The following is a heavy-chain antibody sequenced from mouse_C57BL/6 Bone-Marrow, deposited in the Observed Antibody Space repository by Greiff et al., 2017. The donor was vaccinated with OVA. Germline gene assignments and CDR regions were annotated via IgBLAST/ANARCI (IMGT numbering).Heavy chain of an antibody. J-gene: IGHJ4*01. Sequence: EVQLQESGGGLVQPGGSMKLSCVASGFTFSNYWMNWVRQSPEKGLEWVAQIRLKSDNYATHYAVSVKGRFTISRDDSKSSVYLQMNNLSAEDTGIYYCTVGYHPSYAMDYWGKGTSVTVSS. CDR2: IRLKSDNYAT. V-gene: IGHV6-3*01. D-gene: IGHD2-2*01. CDR3: TVGYHPSYAMDY. CDR1: GFTFSNYW.